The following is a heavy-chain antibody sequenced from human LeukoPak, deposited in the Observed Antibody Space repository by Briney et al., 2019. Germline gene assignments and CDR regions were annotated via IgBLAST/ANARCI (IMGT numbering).Heavy chain of an antibody. J-gene: IGHJ1*01. Sequence: GGSLRLSCAASGFTVSSNYMSWVRQAPGKGLEWVSVIYSSGSTYYADSVKGRFTISRDNSKNTLYLQMNSLRAEDTAVYYCAREAVAGTGYFQHWGQGTLVTVSS. CDR2: IYSSGST. V-gene: IGHV3-66*01. CDR3: AREAVAGTGYFQH. CDR1: GFTVSSNY. D-gene: IGHD6-19*01.